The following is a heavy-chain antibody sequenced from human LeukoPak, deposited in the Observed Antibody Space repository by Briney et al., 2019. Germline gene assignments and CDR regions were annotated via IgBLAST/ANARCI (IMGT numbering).Heavy chain of an antibody. D-gene: IGHD3-22*01. CDR3: ARGVEKNYYYDSSGYLGG. V-gene: IGHV4-4*07. Sequence: SETLSLTCTVSGGPISSYYWSWIRQPAGKGLEWIGRIYASGSTNYNPSLKSRVTMSVDTSKNQFSLKLSSVTAADTAVYYCARGVEKNYYYDSSGYLGGWGQGTLVTVSS. CDR2: IYASGST. CDR1: GGPISSYY. J-gene: IGHJ4*02.